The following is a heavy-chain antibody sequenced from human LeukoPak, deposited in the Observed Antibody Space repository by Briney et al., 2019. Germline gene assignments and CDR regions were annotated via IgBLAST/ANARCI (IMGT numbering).Heavy chain of an antibody. CDR3: AREIRFGELRRAYYGMDV. J-gene: IGHJ6*02. CDR1: GFTFSSYA. CDR2: ISYDGSNK. D-gene: IGHD3-10*01. Sequence: PGRSLRLSCAASGFTFSSYAMHWVRQAPGEGLEWVAVISYDGSNKYYADSVKGRFTISRDNSKNTLYLQMNSLRAEDTAVYYCAREIRFGELRRAYYGMDVWGQGTTVTVSS. V-gene: IGHV3-30*04.